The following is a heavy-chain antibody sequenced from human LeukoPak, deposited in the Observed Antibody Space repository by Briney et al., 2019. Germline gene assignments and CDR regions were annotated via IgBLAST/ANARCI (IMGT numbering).Heavy chain of an antibody. CDR3: ARDRGRKQLGDAFDI. J-gene: IGHJ3*02. Sequence: SETLFLTCTVSGGSISSHYWSWIRQPPGKGLEWIGYIYYSGSTNYNPSLKSRVTISVDTSKNQFSLKLSSVTAADTAVYYCARDRGRKQLGDAFDIWGQGTMVTVSS. CDR1: GGSISSHY. V-gene: IGHV4-59*11. CDR2: IYYSGST. D-gene: IGHD6-6*01.